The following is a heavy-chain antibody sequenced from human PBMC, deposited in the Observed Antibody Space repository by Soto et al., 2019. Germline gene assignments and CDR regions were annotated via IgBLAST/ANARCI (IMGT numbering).Heavy chain of an antibody. CDR3: AKGAGGVSQLFSGY. CDR1: GFTFSSYG. V-gene: IGHV3-30*18. J-gene: IGHJ4*02. Sequence: QVQLVESGGGVVQPGRSLRLSCAASGFTFSSYGMHWVRQAPGKGLEWVAVISYDGSNKYYADSVKGRFTISRDNSKNTLYLQMNSLRAEDTAVYYCAKGAGGVSQLFSGYWGQGTLVTVSS. D-gene: IGHD6-13*01. CDR2: ISYDGSNK.